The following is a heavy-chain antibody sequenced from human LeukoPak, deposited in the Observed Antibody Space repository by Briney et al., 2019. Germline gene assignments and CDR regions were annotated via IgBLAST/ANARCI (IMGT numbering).Heavy chain of an antibody. CDR1: GFTFGSYA. D-gene: IGHD3-22*01. Sequence: GGSLRLSCAASGFTFGSYAMSWVRQAPGKGLEWVSAISGGGGRINYADSVKGRFTISRDNAKNSLYLQMSSLRAEDTAVYYCATWDHYDSTGHFDRGIYYFEYWGQGTLVTVSS. CDR2: ISGGGGRI. CDR3: ATWDHYDSTGHFDRGIYYFEY. V-gene: IGHV3-23*01. J-gene: IGHJ4*02.